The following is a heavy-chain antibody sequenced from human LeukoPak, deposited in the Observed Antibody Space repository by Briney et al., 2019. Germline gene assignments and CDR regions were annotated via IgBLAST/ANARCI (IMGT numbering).Heavy chain of an antibody. V-gene: IGHV1-18*01. J-gene: IGHJ4*02. CDR2: ISAYNGNT. CDR3: ARRSDGYDSSAYCH. D-gene: IGHD3-22*01. Sequence: ASVKVSCKASGYTFTSYGISWVRQAPGQGLEWMGWISAYNGNTNYAQKLQGRVTMTTDTSTSTAYMELRSLRSEDTAVYYCARRSDGYDSSAYCHWGQGTLVTVSS. CDR1: GYTFTSYG.